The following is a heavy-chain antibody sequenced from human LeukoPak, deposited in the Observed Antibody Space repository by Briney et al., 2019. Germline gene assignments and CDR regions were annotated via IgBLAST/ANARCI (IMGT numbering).Heavy chain of an antibody. Sequence: SETPSLTCTVSGGSISSYYWSWIRQPPGKGLEWIGYIYYSGSTNYNPSLKSRVTISVDTSKNQFSLKLSSVTAADTAVYYCARDSTESGSYYYYGMDVWGQGTTVTVSS. D-gene: IGHD2-2*01. CDR2: IYYSGST. CDR1: GGSISSYY. J-gene: IGHJ6*02. CDR3: ARDSTESGSYYYYGMDV. V-gene: IGHV4-59*01.